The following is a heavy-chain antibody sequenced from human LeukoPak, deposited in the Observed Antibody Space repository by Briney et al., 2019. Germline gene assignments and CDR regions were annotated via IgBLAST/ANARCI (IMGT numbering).Heavy chain of an antibody. CDR1: GFTFSTYS. CDR2: ISSSSGTI. V-gene: IGHV3-48*04. J-gene: IGHJ3*01. D-gene: IGHD2-15*01. Sequence: GESLRLSCAASGFTFSTYSMNWVRQAPGKGLEWVSYISSSSGTISYADAVKCRFTLSRDNAKNAPFLQMNSLRAEDTAVYYCARELGYSFDVWGQGTMVTVSS. CDR3: ARELGYSFDV.